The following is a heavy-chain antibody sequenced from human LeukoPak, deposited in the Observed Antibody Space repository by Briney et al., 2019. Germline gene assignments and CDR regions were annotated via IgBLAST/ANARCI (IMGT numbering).Heavy chain of an antibody. CDR3: AKDRLAYKYYYYMDV. V-gene: IGHV3-30*02. CDR1: GFTFSKYG. J-gene: IGHJ6*03. D-gene: IGHD2-21*01. Sequence: GGSLRLSCAASGFTFSKYGIHWVRQARGKGLEWVAFIFYDGVKDYYADSVKGRFTISRDNSKNTVFLQMNSLRGDDTAVYYCAKDRLAYKYYYYMDVWGKGAAVTVSS. CDR2: IFYDGVKD.